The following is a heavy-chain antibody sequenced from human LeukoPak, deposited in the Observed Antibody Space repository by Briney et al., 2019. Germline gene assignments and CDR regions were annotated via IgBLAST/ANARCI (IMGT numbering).Heavy chain of an antibody. CDR1: GATFSSYA. V-gene: IGHV1-69*04. CDR2: IIPILGIA. Sequence: SVKVSCKASGATFSSYAISWVRQPPGQGLEWMGRIIPILGIANYAHKFQGRVTITADKSTSTAYMELSSLRSEDTAVYYCARDNPTDNYYGSGRLDYWGQGTLVTVSS. D-gene: IGHD3-10*01. CDR3: ARDNPTDNYYGSGRLDY. J-gene: IGHJ4*02.